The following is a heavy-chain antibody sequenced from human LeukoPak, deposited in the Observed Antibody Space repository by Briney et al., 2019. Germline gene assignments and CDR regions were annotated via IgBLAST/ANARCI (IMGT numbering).Heavy chain of an antibody. V-gene: IGHV4-34*01. CDR1: GGSFSDYY. D-gene: IGHD3-10*01. CDR2: INRRGNT. J-gene: IGHJ4*02. CDR3: ARAGFGELYDY. Sequence: PSETLSLTCAVYGGSFSDYYWSWIRQPPGKGLEWIGEINRRGNTKYNPSLKSRVTISVDTSKNQFSLKVTSVTAADTAVYYCARAGFGELYDYWGQGTLVTVSS.